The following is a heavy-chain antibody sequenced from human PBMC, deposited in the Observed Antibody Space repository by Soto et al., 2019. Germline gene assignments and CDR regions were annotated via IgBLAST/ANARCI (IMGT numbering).Heavy chain of an antibody. Sequence: EVQLVESGGGLVKPGGSLRLSCAASGFTFSNAWMSWVRQAPGKGLEWVGRIKSKTDGGTTDYAAPVKGRFTISRGDSKNTLYLQMNSLKTEDTAVYYCTTDSGYYYGSGSYFPSKYYYYYYMDVWGKGTTVTVSS. CDR1: GFTFSNAW. V-gene: IGHV3-15*01. CDR2: IKSKTDGGTT. CDR3: TTDSGYYYGSGSYFPSKYYYYYYMDV. J-gene: IGHJ6*03. D-gene: IGHD3-10*01.